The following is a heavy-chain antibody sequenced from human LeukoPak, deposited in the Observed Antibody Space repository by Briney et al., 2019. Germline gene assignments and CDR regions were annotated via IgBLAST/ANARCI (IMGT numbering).Heavy chain of an antibody. V-gene: IGHV4-39*01. CDR2: IYYSGST. CDR1: GGSISSSSYY. Sequence: SETLSLTCTVSGGSISSSSYYWGWIRQPPGKGLEWIGSIYYSGSTYYNPSLKSRVTISVDTSKNQFSLKLSSVTAADTAVYYCARLRAMAIYYMDVWGKGTTVTVSS. J-gene: IGHJ6*03. CDR3: ARLRAMAIYYMDV. D-gene: IGHD5-18*01.